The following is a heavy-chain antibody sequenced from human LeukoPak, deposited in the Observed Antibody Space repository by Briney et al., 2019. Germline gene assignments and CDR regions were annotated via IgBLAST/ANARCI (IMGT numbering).Heavy chain of an antibody. CDR1: GYTFTSYD. D-gene: IGHD4-23*01. CDR2: MNPRGGST. J-gene: IGHJ4*02. V-gene: IGHV1-46*01. Sequence: ASVKVSCKXSGYTFTSYDINWVRQAPGQGLEWMGTMNPRGGSTNYAQKFQGRVTMIRDPSTSTVYMELSSLRFEDTAVYYCARVDDYGGNSVGYWGQGTLVTVSS. CDR3: ARVDDYGGNSVGY.